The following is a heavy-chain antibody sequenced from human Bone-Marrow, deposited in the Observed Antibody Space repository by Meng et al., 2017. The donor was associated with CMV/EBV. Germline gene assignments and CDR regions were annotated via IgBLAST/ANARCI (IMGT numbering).Heavy chain of an antibody. CDR1: GYSFTNYW. Sequence: GESLKISCEASGYSFTNYWIAWVRQMPGKGLEWMGIIYPGDSDSRYSPSFQGQVTFSADKSINTAYLQWSSLRASDTAMYYCARLDRGTTSPQDDWGQGTLVTVSS. D-gene: IGHD1-14*01. J-gene: IGHJ4*02. CDR2: IYPGDSDS. CDR3: ARLDRGTTSPQDD. V-gene: IGHV5-51*01.